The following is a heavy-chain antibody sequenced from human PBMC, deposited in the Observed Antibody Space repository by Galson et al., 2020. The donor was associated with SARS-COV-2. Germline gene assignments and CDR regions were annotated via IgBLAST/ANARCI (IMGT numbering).Heavy chain of an antibody. V-gene: IGHV3-23*01. J-gene: IGHJ4*02. D-gene: IGHD3-3*01. CDR3: ASSSDYDFWSGNYYFDY. Sequence: GGSLRLSCAASGFTFSSYAMSWVRQAPGKGLEWVSAISGSGCSTYYADSVKGRFTISRDNSKNTLYLQMNSLRAEDTAVYYCASSSDYDFWSGNYYFDYWGQGTLVTVSS. CDR2: ISGSGCST. CDR1: GFTFSSYA.